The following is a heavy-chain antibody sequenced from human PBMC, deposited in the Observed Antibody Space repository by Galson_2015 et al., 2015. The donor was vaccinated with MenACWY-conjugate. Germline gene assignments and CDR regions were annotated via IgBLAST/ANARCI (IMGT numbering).Heavy chain of an antibody. J-gene: IGHJ3*02. Sequence: AYISYSGSAYYNPSLESRVTISVDTSKNQFSLKLSSVTAADTAVYYCAREINSPSETDAFGIWGRGTMVTVSS. CDR3: AREINSPSETDAFGI. CDR2: ISYSGSA. D-gene: IGHD3-16*01. V-gene: IGHV4-31*02.